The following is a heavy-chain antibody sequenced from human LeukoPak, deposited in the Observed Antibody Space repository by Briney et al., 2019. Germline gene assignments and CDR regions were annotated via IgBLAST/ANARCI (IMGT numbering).Heavy chain of an antibody. CDR2: ISYDGSNK. D-gene: IGHD3-22*01. CDR1: GFTFSSYA. V-gene: IGHV3-30*04. Sequence: PGGSLRLSCAASGFTFSSYAMHWVRQAPGKGLEWVAVISYDGSNKYYADSVKGRFTISRDNSKNTLYLQMNSLRAEDTAVYYCADLYYYDSSGYAFDIWGQGTMVTVSS. J-gene: IGHJ3*02. CDR3: ADLYYYDSSGYAFDI.